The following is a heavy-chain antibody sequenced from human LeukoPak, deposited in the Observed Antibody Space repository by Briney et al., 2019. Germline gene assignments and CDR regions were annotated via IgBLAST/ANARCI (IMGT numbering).Heavy chain of an antibody. CDR3: ARVGEMATMDYAFDI. J-gene: IGHJ3*02. Sequence: SVKVSCQPSVGTLSRYAICWVRQAPGQALEWMGGSFPLFVTANYVQKFQGRETITPDESTSTAYMDVSSLRSEDTAVYYCARVGEMATMDYAFDIWGQGTMVTVSS. V-gene: IGHV1-69*13. CDR2: SFPLFVTA. D-gene: IGHD5-24*01. CDR1: VGTLSRYA.